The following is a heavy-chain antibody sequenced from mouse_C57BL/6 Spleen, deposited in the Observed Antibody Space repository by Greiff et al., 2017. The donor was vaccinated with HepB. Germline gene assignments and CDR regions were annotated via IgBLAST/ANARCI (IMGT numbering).Heavy chain of an antibody. J-gene: IGHJ2*01. CDR2: IYPSDSET. CDR3: ARERANWYYFDY. D-gene: IGHD4-1*01. V-gene: IGHV1-61*01. CDR1: GYTFTSYW. Sequence: QVQLQQPGAELVRPGSSVKLSCKASGYTFTSYWMDWVKQRPGQGLEWIGNIYPSDSETHYNQKFKDKATLTVDKSSSTAYMQLSSLTSEDSAVYDCARERANWYYFDYWGQGTTLTVSS.